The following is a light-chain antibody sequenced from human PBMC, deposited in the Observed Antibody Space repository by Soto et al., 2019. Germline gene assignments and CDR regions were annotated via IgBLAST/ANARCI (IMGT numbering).Light chain of an antibody. CDR2: AAS. CDR3: QQYNRYSWT. J-gene: IGKJ1*01. CDR1: QSIRGY. Sequence: DIQMTQSPSSLPASVPERVTVTCWASQSIRGYLNWYQHKPGTAPKLLIFAASRLQTGVPLRFSGSGSGTNFTLTISNLHPDDFATYYCQQYNRYSWTFGQGTKVDIK. V-gene: IGKV1-39*01.